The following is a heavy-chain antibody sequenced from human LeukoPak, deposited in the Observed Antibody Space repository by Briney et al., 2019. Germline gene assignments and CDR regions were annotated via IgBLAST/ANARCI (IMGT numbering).Heavy chain of an antibody. Sequence: TGGSLRLSCAASGFTFSSYAMSWVRQAPGKGLEWVSGISGSGGSTYYADSVKGRFTISRDNSENTLYLQMNSLRAEDTAVYYCAGGPKQQLLWGRASNGFDPWGQGTLVTVSS. D-gene: IGHD2-2*01. J-gene: IGHJ5*02. CDR2: ISGSGGST. V-gene: IGHV3-23*01. CDR1: GFTFSSYA. CDR3: AGGPKQQLLWGRASNGFDP.